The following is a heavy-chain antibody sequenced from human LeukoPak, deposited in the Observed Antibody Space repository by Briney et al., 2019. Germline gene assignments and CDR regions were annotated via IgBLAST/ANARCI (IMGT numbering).Heavy chain of an antibody. J-gene: IGHJ6*02. CDR2: INSDGSST. V-gene: IGHV3-74*01. Sequence: PGGSLRLSCAASGFTFSSYWMHWVRQAPGKGLVWVSRINSDGSSTSYADSVKGRFTISRDNAKNTLCLQMNSLRAEDTAVYYCARGPPGDYGYYYYGMDVWGQGTTVTVSS. CDR1: GFTFSSYW. CDR3: ARGPPGDYGYYYYGMDV. D-gene: IGHD4-17*01.